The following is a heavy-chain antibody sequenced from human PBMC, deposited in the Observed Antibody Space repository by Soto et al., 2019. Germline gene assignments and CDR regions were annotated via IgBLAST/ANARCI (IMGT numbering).Heavy chain of an antibody. V-gene: IGHV4-31*03. J-gene: IGHJ4*02. D-gene: IGHD5-12*01. CDR3: ARDSREYSGYDELYYFDY. CDR2: IYYSGST. CDR1: GGSISSGDYY. Sequence: QVQLQESGPRLVKPSQTLSLTCTVSGGSISSGDYYWSWIRQHPGKGLEWLGYIYYSGSTSYNPSLKSRVTISVDTSKNQFSLKLSSVTAADTAVYYCARDSREYSGYDELYYFDYWGQGTLVTVSS.